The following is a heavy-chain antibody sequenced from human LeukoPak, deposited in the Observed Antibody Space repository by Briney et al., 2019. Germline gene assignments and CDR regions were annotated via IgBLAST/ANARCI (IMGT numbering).Heavy chain of an antibody. V-gene: IGHV4-39*01. CDR2: IYYSGST. CDR3: ARQRAAAGKNWFDP. J-gene: IGHJ5*02. CDR1: GGSISSSSYY. D-gene: IGHD6-13*01. Sequence: SETLSLTCTVSGGSISSSSYYWGWIRQPPGKGLEWIGSIYYSGSTYYNPPLKSRVTISVDTSKNQFSLKLSSVTAADTAVYYCARQRAAAGKNWFDPWGQGTLVTVSS.